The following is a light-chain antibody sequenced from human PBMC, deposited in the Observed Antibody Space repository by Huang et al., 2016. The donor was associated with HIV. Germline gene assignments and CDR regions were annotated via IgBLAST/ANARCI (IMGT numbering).Light chain of an antibody. Sequence: DIQMTQSPSSLSASVGDRVSISCRASQRISTYLNWYQQKPGQAPKVLISAASTLQTGVPSRFAGSGSGTDFTLTISSLQPEDFATYYCQQSYGTPRTFGPGTKVDIK. CDR2: AAS. J-gene: IGKJ3*01. CDR3: QQSYGTPRT. CDR1: QRISTY. V-gene: IGKV1-39*01.